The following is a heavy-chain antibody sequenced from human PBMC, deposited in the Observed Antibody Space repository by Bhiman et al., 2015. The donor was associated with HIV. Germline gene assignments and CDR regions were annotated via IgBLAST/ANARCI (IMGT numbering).Heavy chain of an antibody. CDR3: AREKRWGNFDY. V-gene: IGHV3-30*14. CDR1: GFTFSTYA. Sequence: QVQLVESGGGVVQPGRSLRLSCAASGFTFSTYAMHWVRQAPGKGLEWVAIISYDGSNKYYADSVTGRFTISRDNSKNTLYLQMNSLRAEDTAVYYCAREKRWGNFDYWGQGTLVTVSS. J-gene: IGHJ4*02. D-gene: IGHD4-23*01. CDR2: ISYDGSNK.